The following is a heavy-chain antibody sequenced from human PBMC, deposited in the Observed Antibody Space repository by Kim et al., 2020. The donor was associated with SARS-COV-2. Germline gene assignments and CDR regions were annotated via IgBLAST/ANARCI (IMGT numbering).Heavy chain of an antibody. D-gene: IGHD5-12*01. CDR1: GGTFSSYA. J-gene: IGHJ4*02. Sequence: SVKVSCKASGGTFSSYAISWVRQAPGQGLEWMGGIIPIFGTANYAQKFQGRVTITADESTSTAYMELSSLRSEDTAVYYFARAPFVMATITPPNYWGQGTLVTVSS. CDR2: IIPIFGTA. CDR3: ARAPFVMATITPPNY. V-gene: IGHV1-69*13.